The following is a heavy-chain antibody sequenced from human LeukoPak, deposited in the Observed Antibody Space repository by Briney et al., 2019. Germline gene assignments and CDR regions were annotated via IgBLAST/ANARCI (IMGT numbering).Heavy chain of an antibody. V-gene: IGHV3-48*01. CDR2: ISSSSSTI. D-gene: IGHD2-2*01. CDR3: ARLASSIRGFDY. Sequence: YISSSSSTIYYADSVKGRFTISRDNAKNSLYLQMNSLRAEDTAVYYCARLASSIRGFDYWGQGTLVTVSS. J-gene: IGHJ4*02.